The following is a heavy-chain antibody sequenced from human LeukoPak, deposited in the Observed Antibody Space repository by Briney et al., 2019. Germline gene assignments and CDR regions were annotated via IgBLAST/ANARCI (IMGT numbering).Heavy chain of an antibody. V-gene: IGHV3-48*02. Sequence: GGSLRLSCAASGFIFSDHWMHWVRQAPGKGLEWVSHITSSSTNIYYADSVKGRFTISRDNAKNALSLQMNSLRDEDTAVYYCATSGNYYLKYWGQGTLVTVSS. J-gene: IGHJ4*02. CDR1: GFIFSDHW. CDR3: ATSGNYYLKY. D-gene: IGHD1-26*01. CDR2: ITSSSTNI.